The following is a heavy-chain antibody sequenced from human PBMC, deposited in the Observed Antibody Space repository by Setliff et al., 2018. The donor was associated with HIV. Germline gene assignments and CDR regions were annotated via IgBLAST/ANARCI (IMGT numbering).Heavy chain of an antibody. Sequence: ETLSLTCTVSGGSISTSRYYWGWNRQPPGKGLEWIGSINYRGNTYYNPSLKSRAAISVDTSKNQISLKLSSVTAADTAVYYCASLDGSESPYIYYYYIDVWGKGTAVTVSS. CDR1: GGSISTSRYY. V-gene: IGHV4-39*01. D-gene: IGHD3-10*01. CDR2: INYRGNT. CDR3: ASLDGSESPYIYYYYIDV. J-gene: IGHJ6*03.